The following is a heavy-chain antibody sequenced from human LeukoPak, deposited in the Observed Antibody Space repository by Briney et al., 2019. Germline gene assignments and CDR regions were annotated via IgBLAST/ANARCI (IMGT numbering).Heavy chain of an antibody. CDR3: ARDEGELPTRRAFDL. CDR2: ISAYNGNT. Sequence: ASVKDSCKASGYTVTPYGISWVREAPGQGLEWMGWISAYNGNTKSAQKFQGRVTMTSDTSRTTAYMELRSLRSDDTAVYYCARDEGELPTRRAFDLWGQGTMVTVSS. D-gene: IGHD1-26*01. J-gene: IGHJ3*01. CDR1: GYTVTPYG. V-gene: IGHV1-18*01.